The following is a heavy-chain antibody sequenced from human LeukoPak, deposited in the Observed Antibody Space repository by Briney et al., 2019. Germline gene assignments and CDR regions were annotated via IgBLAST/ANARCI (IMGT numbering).Heavy chain of an antibody. Sequence: GGSLRLSCAASGFAVSSNHMNWVRQAPGKGLEWVSVIFNGGSTYYADSVKGRFTVSRDNGKNSLLLQMNSLRAEDTALYYCARGYSRAAFDIWGQGTVVAVSS. J-gene: IGHJ3*02. V-gene: IGHV3-53*01. CDR2: IFNGGST. CDR3: ARGYSRAAFDI. CDR1: GFAVSSNH. D-gene: IGHD2-15*01.